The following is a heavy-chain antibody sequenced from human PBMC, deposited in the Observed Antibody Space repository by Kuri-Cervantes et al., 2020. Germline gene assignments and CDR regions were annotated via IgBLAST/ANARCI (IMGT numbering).Heavy chain of an antibody. V-gene: IGHV3-30*02. D-gene: IGHD6-19*01. CDR1: GFTFSSYG. CDR2: IRYDGSNK. Sequence: GESLKISCAASGFTFSSYGMHWVRQAPGKGLEWVAFIRYDGSNKYYADSVKGRFTISRDNSKNTLYLQMNSLRAEDTAVYYCAKDKRSGWSFDYWGQGTLVTVPQ. J-gene: IGHJ4*02. CDR3: AKDKRSGWSFDY.